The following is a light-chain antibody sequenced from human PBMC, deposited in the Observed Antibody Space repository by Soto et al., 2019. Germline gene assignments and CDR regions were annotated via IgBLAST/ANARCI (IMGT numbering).Light chain of an antibody. J-gene: IGLJ1*01. Sequence: ALTQPASVSGSPGQSITISCTGTSSDVGGYNYVSWYQQHPGKAPKLMIYDVSNRPSGVSNRFSGSKSGNTASLTISVLQAEDEADYYCSSYTSSSTRRVFGTGTKVTVL. CDR2: DVS. CDR1: SSDVGGYNY. CDR3: SSYTSSSTRRV. V-gene: IGLV2-14*01.